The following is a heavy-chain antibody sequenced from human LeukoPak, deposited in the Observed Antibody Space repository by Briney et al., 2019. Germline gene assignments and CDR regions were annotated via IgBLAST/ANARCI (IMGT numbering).Heavy chain of an antibody. CDR2: INPNSGGT. Sequence: ASVKVSCKASGYTFTGYYMHWVRQAPGQGLEWMGWINPNSGGTNYAQKFQGRVTMTRDTSISTAYMELSRLRSDDTAVYYCARWYCSIPSCYVFDYWGQGTLVTVSS. D-gene: IGHD2-2*01. V-gene: IGHV1-2*02. J-gene: IGHJ4*02. CDR1: GYTFTGYY. CDR3: ARWYCSIPSCYVFDY.